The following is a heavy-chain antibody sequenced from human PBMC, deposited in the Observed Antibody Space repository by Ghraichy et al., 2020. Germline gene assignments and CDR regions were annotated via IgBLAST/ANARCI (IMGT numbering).Heavy chain of an antibody. D-gene: IGHD3-16*01. Sequence: GESLNISCVASGFTFSTVWMSWVRQAPGKGLEWVGRIKSKTTGGSTDYGAPVQGRFTISRDDSENKVFLQMDSLKTEDTAVYYCITTFPSDSSANRWGQVTLVTVSS. CDR2: IKSKTTGGST. J-gene: IGHJ4*02. CDR1: GFTFSTVW. V-gene: IGHV3-15*01. CDR3: ITTFPSDSSANR.